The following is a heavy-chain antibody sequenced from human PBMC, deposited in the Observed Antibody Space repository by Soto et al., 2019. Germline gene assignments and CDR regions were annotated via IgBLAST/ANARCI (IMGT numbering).Heavy chain of an antibody. Sequence: GGSLRLSCAASGLTFSDRYMDWVRQAPGKWLEWVGRIRKKTNSYTTEYAASVKGRFIISRDDSTNSLYLQMSSLKTEDTAVYYCTTVTTVDYYFDYWGQGXLVTVYS. D-gene: IGHD4-17*01. J-gene: IGHJ4*02. CDR2: IRKKTNSYTT. CDR1: GLTFSDRY. CDR3: TTVTTVDYYFDY. V-gene: IGHV3-72*01.